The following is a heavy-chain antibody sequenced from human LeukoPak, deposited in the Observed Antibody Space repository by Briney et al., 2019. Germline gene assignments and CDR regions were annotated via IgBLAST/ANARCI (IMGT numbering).Heavy chain of an antibody. V-gene: IGHV3-21*01. CDR1: GFTFSSYS. D-gene: IGHD3-9*01. CDR2: ISSSSSYI. CDR3: ARDSQYYDINMSSDY. J-gene: IGHJ4*02. Sequence: GGSLRLSCAASGFTFSSYSMNWVRQAPGKGLEWVSSISSSSSYIYYADSVKGRFTISRDNAKNSLYLQMNSLRAEDTAVYYCARDSQYYDINMSSDYWGQGTLVTVSS.